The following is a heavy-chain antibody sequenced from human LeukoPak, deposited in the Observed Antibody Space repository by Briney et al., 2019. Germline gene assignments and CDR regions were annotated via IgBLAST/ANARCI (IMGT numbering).Heavy chain of an antibody. Sequence: GGSLRLSCAASGFTFSSYGMHWVRQAPGKGLEWVAVIWYDGSNKYYADSVKGRFTISRDNSKNTLYLQMNGLRAEDTAIYYCAKMKGHPLPKYYMDVWGQGTTVTVSS. CDR1: GFTFSSYG. CDR3: AKMKGHPLPKYYMDV. D-gene: IGHD1-26*01. J-gene: IGHJ6*01. CDR2: IWYDGSNK. V-gene: IGHV3-33*06.